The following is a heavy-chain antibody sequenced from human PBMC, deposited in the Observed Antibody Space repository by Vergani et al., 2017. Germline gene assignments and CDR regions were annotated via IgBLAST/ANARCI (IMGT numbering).Heavy chain of an antibody. J-gene: IGHJ6*03. D-gene: IGHD5-18*01. CDR1: GFTFSSYA. V-gene: IGHV3-23*01. Sequence: EVQLLESGGGLVQPGGSLRLSCAASGFTFSSYAMTWVRQAPGKGLEWVSTMTGNDGGTYNADSVKGRFTISRDNSKNTLYLQMNSLRVEDTAVYYCAKDLSRALAVTCMDVWGKGTTVTVSS. CDR3: AKDLSRALAVTCMDV. CDR2: MTGNDGGT.